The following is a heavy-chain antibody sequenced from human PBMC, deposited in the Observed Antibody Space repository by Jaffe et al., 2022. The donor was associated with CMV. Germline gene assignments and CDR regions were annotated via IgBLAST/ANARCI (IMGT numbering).Heavy chain of an antibody. V-gene: IGHV3-15*01. CDR3: TTYDRGYFDC. J-gene: IGHJ4*02. Sequence: EVQLVESGGGLVKPGGSLRLSCAASGFTFSNAWMNWVRQAPGKGLEWVGRIRPKTDGGTTDYAAPVKGRFTISRDDSKNTLYLQMNSLKTEDTAVYYCTTYDRGYFDCWGQGAQVTVSS. D-gene: IGHD3-10*01. CDR1: GFTFSNAW. CDR2: IRPKTDGGTT.